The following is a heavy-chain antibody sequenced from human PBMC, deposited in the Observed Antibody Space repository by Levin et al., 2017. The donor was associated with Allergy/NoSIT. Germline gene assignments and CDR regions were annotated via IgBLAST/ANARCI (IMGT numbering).Heavy chain of an antibody. CDR2: INDSGDTT. CDR3: AKVTRHHGVLTSGFDY. J-gene: IGHJ4*02. V-gene: IGHV3-23*01. D-gene: IGHD3-22*01. CDR1: GFTFSSYA. Sequence: GGSLRLSCAASGFTFSSYAMSWVRQAPGKGLEWVSAINDSGDTTFYPDSVRGRFTISRDNSKNTLYLQMNSLRAEDTAVYYCAKVTRHHGVLTSGFDYWGQGTLVTVSS.